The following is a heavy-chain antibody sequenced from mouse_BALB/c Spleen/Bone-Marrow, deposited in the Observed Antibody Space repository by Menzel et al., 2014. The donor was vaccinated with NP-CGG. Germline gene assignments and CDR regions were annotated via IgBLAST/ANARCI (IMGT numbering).Heavy chain of an antibody. CDR3: AGELRFVY. CDR2: IYPGSGSI. V-gene: IGHV1-77*01. CDR1: GYTFTDYV. J-gene: IGHJ3*01. Sequence: VQLQESGPELVKPGASVKMSCKASGYTFTDYVISWVKQRTGQGLEWIGEIYPGSGSIYYNEKFKGKATLTADKSSNTAYMQLSSLTSEDSAVYFCAGELRFVYWGQGTLVTVSA.